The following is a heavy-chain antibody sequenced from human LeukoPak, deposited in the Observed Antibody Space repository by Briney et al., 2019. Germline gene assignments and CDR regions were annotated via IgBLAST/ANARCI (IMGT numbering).Heavy chain of an antibody. Sequence: GRSLRLSCAASGFTFSSYTMDWVRQAPGKGGEWGAVISNDEGNKRSANSVKGRFTISRDNSKNTLYLQMNSLSLEDTAVYYWARDTDGDYVFYWGQGTLVTVSS. CDR3: ARDTDGDYVFY. CDR2: ISNDEGNK. J-gene: IGHJ4*02. CDR1: GFTFSSYT. D-gene: IGHD4-17*01. V-gene: IGHV3-30-3*01.